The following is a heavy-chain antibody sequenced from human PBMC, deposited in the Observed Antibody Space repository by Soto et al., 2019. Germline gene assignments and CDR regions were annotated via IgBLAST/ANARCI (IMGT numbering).Heavy chain of an antibody. CDR1: GDSINEENYY. Sequence: QVHLQESGPGLVRPSQTLSLTCSVSGDSINEENYYWSWSRQSPGKGLEWIGYFYNSGTTASSPYLKTRGTISGGWSSNPFSLKLTSVTGTDTAVYYCARGEIWGGFDVWGPGAMVIVSS. CDR2: FYNSGTT. D-gene: IGHD3-16*01. J-gene: IGHJ3*01. V-gene: IGHV4-30-4*01. CDR3: ARGEIWGGFDV.